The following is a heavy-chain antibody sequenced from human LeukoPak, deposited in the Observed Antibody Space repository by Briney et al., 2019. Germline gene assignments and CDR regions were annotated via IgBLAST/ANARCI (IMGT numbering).Heavy chain of an antibody. CDR1: GYSISSGYY. Sequence: SETLSLTCTVSGYSISSGYYWGWIRQPPGKGLEWIGSIYHSGSTYYNPSLKSRVTISVDTSKNQFSLKLSSVTAADTAVYYCAGSIVGATRVQNGHAFDIWGQGTMVTVSS. CDR3: AGSIVGATRVQNGHAFDI. J-gene: IGHJ3*02. D-gene: IGHD1-26*01. CDR2: IYHSGST. V-gene: IGHV4-38-2*02.